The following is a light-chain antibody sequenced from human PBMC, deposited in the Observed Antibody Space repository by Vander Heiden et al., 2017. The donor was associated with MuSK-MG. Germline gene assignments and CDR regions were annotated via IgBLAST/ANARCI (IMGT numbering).Light chain of an antibody. Sequence: EIVLTQSPGTLSLSPGERATLSCRASRVVSSRYLAWYQQKPGQAPRFLIYGASSRATGIPYRFSGSGSGIYFTLNISRLEPIYFAVYYCQKYHSFWPFGKGNKV. V-gene: IGKV3-20*01. CDR1: RVVSSRY. CDR2: GAS. CDR3: QKYHSFWP. J-gene: IGKJ1*01.